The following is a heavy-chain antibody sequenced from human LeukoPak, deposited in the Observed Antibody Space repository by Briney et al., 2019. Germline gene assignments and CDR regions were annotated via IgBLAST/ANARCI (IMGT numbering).Heavy chain of an antibody. CDR3: ARDSKSGLMVTAILDY. CDR1: GFTFSSYE. Sequence: GGSLRLSCAASGFTFSSYEMNWVRQAPGKGLEWVSYISSSGSTIYYADSVKGRFTISRDNAKNSLYLQMNSLRAEDTAVYYCARDSKSGLMVTAILDYWGQGTLVTVSS. V-gene: IGHV3-48*03. J-gene: IGHJ4*02. CDR2: ISSSGSTI. D-gene: IGHD2-21*02.